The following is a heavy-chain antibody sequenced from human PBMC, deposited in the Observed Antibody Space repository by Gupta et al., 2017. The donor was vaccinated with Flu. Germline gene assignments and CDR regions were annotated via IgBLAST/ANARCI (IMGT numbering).Heavy chain of an antibody. Sequence: QVQLQESGPGLVKPSQTLSLTCTVSGGSISSGSYYWSWIRQPAGKGLEWIGRIYTSGSTNYNPSLKSRVTISVDTSKNQFSLKLSSVTAADTAVYYCARNVGSSRGSGAYYYYYGMDVWGQGTTVTVSS. V-gene: IGHV4-61*02. CDR3: ARNVGSSRGSGAYYYYYGMDV. CDR1: GGSISSGSYY. J-gene: IGHJ6*02. CDR2: IYTSGST. D-gene: IGHD6-13*01.